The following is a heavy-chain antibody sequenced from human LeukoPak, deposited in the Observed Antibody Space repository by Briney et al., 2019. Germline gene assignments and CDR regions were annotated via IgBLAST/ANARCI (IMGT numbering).Heavy chain of an antibody. J-gene: IGHJ4*02. D-gene: IGHD2-2*02. Sequence: PSETLSLTCAVYDGSFSGYYWSWIRQPSGKGLEWIGEINDSGSTNYNPSLKSRFTISVDTSKNQFSLKSSFVTAADTAVYYCARGYDCSSSSCYTLFDLWGRGTLVTVSS. V-gene: IGHV4-34*01. CDR2: INDSGST. CDR1: DGSFSGYY. CDR3: ARGYDCSSSSCYTLFDL.